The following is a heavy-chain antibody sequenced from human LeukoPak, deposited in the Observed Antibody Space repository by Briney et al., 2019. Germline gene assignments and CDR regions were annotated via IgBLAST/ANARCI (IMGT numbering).Heavy chain of an antibody. CDR2: INHSGST. CDR1: GGSFSGYY. J-gene: IGHJ5*02. V-gene: IGHV4-34*01. D-gene: IGHD6-13*01. Sequence: SETLSLTCAVYGGSFSGYYWSWIRQPPGKGLEWIGEINHSGSTNYNPSLKSRVTISVDTSKNQFSLKLSSVTAADTAVYYCARVAAAGLFHWFDPWGQGTLVTVSS. CDR3: ARVAAAGLFHWFDP.